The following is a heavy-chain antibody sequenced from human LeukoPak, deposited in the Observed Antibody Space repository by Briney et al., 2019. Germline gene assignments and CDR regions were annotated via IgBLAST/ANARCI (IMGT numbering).Heavy chain of an antibody. J-gene: IGHJ5*02. CDR3: ARGGEVSWFDP. Sequence: SETLSLTCTVSGGSITNYYWSWIRQPPGKGLEWIGYIYNSGNTKYNPSLKSRVTISVDTSKNQFSLKLTSVTAADTAVYYCARGGEVSWFDPWGQGTLVTVS. V-gene: IGHV4-59*01. CDR1: GGSITNYY. D-gene: IGHD3-16*01. CDR2: IYNSGNT.